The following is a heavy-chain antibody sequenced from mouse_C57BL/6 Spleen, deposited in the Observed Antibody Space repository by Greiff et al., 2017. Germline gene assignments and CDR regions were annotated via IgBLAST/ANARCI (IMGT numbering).Heavy chain of an antibody. CDR3: ASAYYYGSSHWYFDV. CDR1: GYTFTSYW. V-gene: IGHV1-53*01. Sequence: QVHVKQPGTELVKPGASVKLSCKASGYTFTSYWMHWVKQRPGQGLEWIGNINPSNGGTNYNEKFKSKSTLTVDKSSSKAYMQLSSLTSEDSAVYYCASAYYYGSSHWYFDVWGTGTTVTVSS. D-gene: IGHD1-1*01. CDR2: INPSNGGT. J-gene: IGHJ1*03.